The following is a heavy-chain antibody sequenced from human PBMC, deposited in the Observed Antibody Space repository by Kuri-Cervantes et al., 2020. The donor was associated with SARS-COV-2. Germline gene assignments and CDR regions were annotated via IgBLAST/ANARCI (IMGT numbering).Heavy chain of an antibody. Sequence: GGSLRLSCTASGFTFGDYGMSWVRQAPGKGLEWVGFIRSKAYGGTTEYAASVKGRFTISRDDSKSIAYLQMNSLKTEDTAVYYCTWTDSSGYYFDFDYWGQGTLVTVSS. J-gene: IGHJ4*02. D-gene: IGHD3-22*01. CDR2: IRSKAYGGTT. CDR1: GFTFGDYG. V-gene: IGHV3-49*04. CDR3: TWTDSSGYYFDFDY.